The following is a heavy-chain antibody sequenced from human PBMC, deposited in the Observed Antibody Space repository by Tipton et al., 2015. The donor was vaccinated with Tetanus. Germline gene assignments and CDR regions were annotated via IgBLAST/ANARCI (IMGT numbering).Heavy chain of an antibody. J-gene: IGHJ4*02. V-gene: IGHV1-2*02. CDR2: INPDSGGT. CDR3: ARDSDVTGTTSHFDF. CDR1: GYTFTNYG. D-gene: IGHD1-7*01. Sequence: QSGAEVREPGASVKVSCKAFGYTFTNYGIHWVRQAPGQGLEWLGWINPDSGGTKYTQNFQGRVTMTRDTPTTTVYLELTSLKSDDTAVYYCARDSDVTGTTSHFDFWGQGSLVNVSS.